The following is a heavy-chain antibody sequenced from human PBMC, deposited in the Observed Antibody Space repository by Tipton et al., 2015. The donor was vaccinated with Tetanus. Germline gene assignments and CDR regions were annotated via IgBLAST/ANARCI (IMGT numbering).Heavy chain of an antibody. D-gene: IGHD2-15*01. V-gene: IGHV4-59*01. CDR2: IFHSGST. CDR3: ARGGLCVGPACAGISPLLDV. Sequence: TLSLTCTVSGGSMGNNYWSWIRQPPGKGLEWIAYIFHSGSTNYSPSLKSRVAISMDTSKNQISLKLSSVTAADTAVYYCARGGLCVGPACAGISPLLDVWGRGTLVTVSS. J-gene: IGHJ2*01. CDR1: GGSMGNNY.